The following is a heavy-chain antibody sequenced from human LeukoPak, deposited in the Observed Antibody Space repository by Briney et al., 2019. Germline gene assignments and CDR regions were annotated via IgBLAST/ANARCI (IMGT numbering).Heavy chain of an antibody. Sequence: ASVKVSCKASGYIFTCYYIHWVRQAPGQGLEWMGLINPNSGGTNYAQKFQGRVTMTRDTSISTAYMELSNLKSDDTAVYYCARDRGSGLDAFDIWGQGTMVTVSS. CDR1: GYIFTCYY. V-gene: IGHV1-2*06. CDR3: ARDRGSGLDAFDI. J-gene: IGHJ3*02. CDR2: INPNSGGT. D-gene: IGHD2-15*01.